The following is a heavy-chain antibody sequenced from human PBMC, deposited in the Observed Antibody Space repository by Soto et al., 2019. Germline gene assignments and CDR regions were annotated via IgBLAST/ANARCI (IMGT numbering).Heavy chain of an antibody. D-gene: IGHD3-10*01. J-gene: IGHJ5*02. CDR3: ARARPMVRGVNHTWFDP. CDR2: IYHSGST. Sequence: TLSLTCAVSGGSISSGGYSWSWIRQPPGKGLEWIGYIYHSGSTYYNPSLKSRVTISVDRSKNQFSLKLSSVTAADTAVYYCARARPMVRGVNHTWFDPWGQGTLVTVSS. CDR1: GGSISSGGYS. V-gene: IGHV4-30-2*01.